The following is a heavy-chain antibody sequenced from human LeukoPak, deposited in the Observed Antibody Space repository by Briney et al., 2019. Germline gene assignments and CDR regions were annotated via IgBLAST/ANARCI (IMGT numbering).Heavy chain of an antibody. V-gene: IGHV3-30-3*01. CDR3: ARGLYGDHYFDY. Sequence: PGGSLRLSCAASGFTFSSYAMHWVRQAPGKGLGWVAVISYDGSNKYYADSVKGRFTISRDNSKNTLYLQMNSLRAEDTAVYYCARGLYGDHYFDYWGQGTLVTVSS. CDR1: GFTFSSYA. CDR2: ISYDGSNK. J-gene: IGHJ4*02. D-gene: IGHD4-17*01.